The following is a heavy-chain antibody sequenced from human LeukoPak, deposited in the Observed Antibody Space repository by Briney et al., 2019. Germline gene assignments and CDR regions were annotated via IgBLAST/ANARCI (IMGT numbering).Heavy chain of an antibody. Sequence: SVKVSCKASGGTFSSYAISWVRQAPGQGLEWMGRIIPIFGTANYAQKFQGRVTITTDESTSTAYMELSSMRSEDTAVYYCARERLAAAGPTHYWGQGTLVTVSS. V-gene: IGHV1-69*05. CDR3: ARERLAAAGPTHY. J-gene: IGHJ4*02. CDR2: IIPIFGTA. D-gene: IGHD6-13*01. CDR1: GGTFSSYA.